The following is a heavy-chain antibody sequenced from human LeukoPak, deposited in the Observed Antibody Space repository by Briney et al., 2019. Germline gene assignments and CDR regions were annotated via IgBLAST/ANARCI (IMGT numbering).Heavy chain of an antibody. CDR3: ARRWNYGRNYYIDV. J-gene: IGHJ6*03. D-gene: IGHD1-7*01. Sequence: PSETLSLTCAVSGGSFNIYYWSWIRQSPEKGLEWIGEINDGGTINYNPSLLSRVTISLDRSKNQFSLKLTSVTTADTAVYYCARRWNYGRNYYIDVWGKGATVSVSS. CDR1: GGSFNIYY. CDR2: INDGGTI. V-gene: IGHV4-34*01.